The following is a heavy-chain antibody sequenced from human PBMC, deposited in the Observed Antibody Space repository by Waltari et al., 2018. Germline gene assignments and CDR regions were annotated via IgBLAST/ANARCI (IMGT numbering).Heavy chain of an antibody. D-gene: IGHD4-17*01. CDR1: GGSISSGSYY. CDR3: AREAVRKNWFDP. J-gene: IGHJ5*02. V-gene: IGHV4-61*09. CDR2: IYTSGST. Sequence: QVQLQESGPGLVKPSQSLSLTCTVSGGSISSGSYYWSWIRQPAGKGLEWIGYIYTSGSTNYNPSLKSRVTISVDTSKNQFSLKLSSVTAADTAVYYCAREAVRKNWFDPWGQGTLVTVSS.